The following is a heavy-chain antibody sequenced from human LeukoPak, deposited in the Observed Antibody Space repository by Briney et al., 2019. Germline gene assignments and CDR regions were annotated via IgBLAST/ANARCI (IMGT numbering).Heavy chain of an antibody. CDR3: ARFIAVAGTDYYYGMDV. J-gene: IGHJ6*02. V-gene: IGHV4-59*01. CDR1: GGSISSYY. D-gene: IGHD6-19*01. CDR2: IYYSGST. Sequence: SETLSLTCTVSGGSISSYYWSWIRQPPGKGLEWIGYIYYSGSTNYNPSLKSRVTISVDTSKNQFSLKLSSVTAADTAVYYCARFIAVAGTDYYYGMDVWGQGTTVTVSS.